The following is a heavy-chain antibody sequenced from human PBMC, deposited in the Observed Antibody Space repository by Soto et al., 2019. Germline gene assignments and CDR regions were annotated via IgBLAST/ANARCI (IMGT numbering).Heavy chain of an antibody. CDR1: GYTFTSYG. V-gene: IGHV1-18*01. CDR2: ISAYNGNT. CDR3: ARAGWVVPAAMYYGGWFDP. J-gene: IGHJ5*02. Sequence: GASVKVSCKASGYTFTSYGISWVRQAPGQGLEWMGWISAYNGNTNYAQKLQGRVTMTTDTSTSTAYMELRSLRSDDTAVYYCARAGWVVPAAMYYGGWFDPWGQGTLVTVSS. D-gene: IGHD2-2*01.